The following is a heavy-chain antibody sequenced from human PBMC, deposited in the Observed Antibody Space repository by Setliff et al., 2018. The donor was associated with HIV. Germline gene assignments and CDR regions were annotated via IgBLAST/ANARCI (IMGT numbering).Heavy chain of an antibody. CDR1: GVPFSDYY. CDR2: VNHNGNI. Sequence: PSETLSLTCGLNGVPFSDYYWNWIRQSPGKGLEWIVEVNHNGNINYNPSLQSRVTVSVDTSKPQFSLKMNSVTAADTAVYYCAITIVGVTTEMYWGQGTLVTASS. D-gene: IGHD2-21*02. CDR3: AITIVGVTTEMY. J-gene: IGHJ4*02. V-gene: IGHV4-34*01.